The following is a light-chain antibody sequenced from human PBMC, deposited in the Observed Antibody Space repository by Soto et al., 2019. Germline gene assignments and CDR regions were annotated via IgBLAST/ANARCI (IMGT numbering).Light chain of an antibody. V-gene: IGKV1-9*01. J-gene: IGKJ3*01. CDR2: SAS. Sequence: DLQMTQSPSTLSGSVGDRVTITCRASQTISSYLAWYQHKPGKAPRLLIDSASTLQSGVPSRFSGSRSGTEFTLTISSLQPEDIATYYCQKFNNYPLTFGPGTKVDI. CDR1: QTISSY. CDR3: QKFNNYPLT.